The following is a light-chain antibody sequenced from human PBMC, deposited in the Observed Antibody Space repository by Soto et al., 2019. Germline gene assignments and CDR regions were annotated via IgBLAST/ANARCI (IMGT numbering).Light chain of an antibody. Sequence: EILLTQSPGTLSLSPGERATLSCRASQSVSSSYLAWYQQKPGQAPQLLIYGASSRATGIPDRFSGSGSGTDFTLTISRLEPEDFAVYYCQQYGSSFTFGPGTKVDIK. V-gene: IGKV3-20*01. CDR2: GAS. CDR1: QSVSSSY. J-gene: IGKJ3*01. CDR3: QQYGSSFT.